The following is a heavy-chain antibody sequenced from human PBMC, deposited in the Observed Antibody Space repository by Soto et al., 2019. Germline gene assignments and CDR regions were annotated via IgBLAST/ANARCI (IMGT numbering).Heavy chain of an antibody. CDR3: ARALYCSGGSCSPLRGMDV. Sequence: SETLSLTCAVSGYSISSGYYWGWIRQPPGKGLEWIGTIYHSGSTYYNPSLKSRVTISVDTSKNQFSLKLSSVTAADTALYYCARALYCSGGSCSPLRGMDVWGQGTTVTISS. J-gene: IGHJ6*02. D-gene: IGHD2-15*01. CDR1: GYSISSGYY. V-gene: IGHV4-38-2*01. CDR2: IYHSGST.